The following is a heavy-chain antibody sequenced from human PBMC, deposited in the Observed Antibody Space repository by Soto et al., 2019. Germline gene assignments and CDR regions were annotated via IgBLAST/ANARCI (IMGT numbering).Heavy chain of an antibody. J-gene: IGHJ2*01. V-gene: IGHV3-74*01. CDR3: ARDQGYSSGRYFSWYFDL. CDR2: INSDGSST. CDR1: GFTFSSYW. Sequence: GGSLRLSCAASGFTFSSYWMHWVRQAPGKGLVWVSRINSDGSSTSYADSVKGRFTISRDNAKNTLYLQMNSLRAEDTAVYYCARDQGYSSGRYFSWYFDLWGRGTLVTVSS. D-gene: IGHD6-19*01.